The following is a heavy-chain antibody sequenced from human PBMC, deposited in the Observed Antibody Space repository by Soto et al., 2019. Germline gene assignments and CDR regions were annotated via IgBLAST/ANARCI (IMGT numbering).Heavy chain of an antibody. V-gene: IGHV1-69*01. CDR2: IIPIFGTA. D-gene: IGHD6-19*01. CDR1: GGTFSSYA. J-gene: IGHJ6*02. Sequence: QVQLVQSGAEVKKPGSSVKVSCKASGGTFSSYAISWVRQAPGQGLEWMGGIIPIFGTANYAQKFQGRVTITGEETTSTAYMELSSLRSEDTAVYYCARVTAPKQWLVNQQGSYYYYYGMDVWGQGTTVTVSS. CDR3: ARVTAPKQWLVNQQGSYYYYYGMDV.